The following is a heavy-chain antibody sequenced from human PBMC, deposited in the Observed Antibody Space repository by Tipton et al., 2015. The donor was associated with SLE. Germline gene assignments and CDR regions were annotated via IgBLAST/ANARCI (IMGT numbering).Heavy chain of an antibody. V-gene: IGHV3-7*01. CDR1: GFTFSSYW. CDR2: IKHDGSAK. CDR3: ARLVAVAGYYFDY. D-gene: IGHD6-19*01. Sequence: SLRLSCAASGFTFSSYWMSWVRQAPGKGLEWVANIKHDGSAKYYVDSVKGRFTISRDNAKNSLYLQMNSLRAEDTAVYYCARLVAVAGYYFDYWGQGTLVTVSS. J-gene: IGHJ4*02.